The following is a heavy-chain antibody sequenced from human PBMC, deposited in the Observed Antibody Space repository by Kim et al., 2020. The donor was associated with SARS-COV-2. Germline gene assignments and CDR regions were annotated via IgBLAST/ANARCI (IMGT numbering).Heavy chain of an antibody. D-gene: IGHD3-22*01. CDR3: ARVGYYDSSGYRYIDD. Sequence: SETLSLTCTVSGGSISSGGYYWSWIRQHPGKGLEWIGYIYYSGSTYYNPSLKSRVTISVDTSKNQFSLKLSSVTAADTAVYYCARVGYYDSSGYRYIDDWGQGTLVTVSS. J-gene: IGHJ4*02. CDR2: IYYSGST. CDR1: GGSISSGGYY. V-gene: IGHV4-31*03.